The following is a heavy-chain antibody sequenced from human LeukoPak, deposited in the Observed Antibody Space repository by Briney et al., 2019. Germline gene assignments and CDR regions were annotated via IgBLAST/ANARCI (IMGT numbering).Heavy chain of an antibody. CDR3: ARGKWVAAAGMLDY. Sequence: PSQTLSLTCTVSGGSISSGDDYWSWIRQPPGKGLEWIGYIYYSGSTYYNPSLKSRVTISVDTSKNQFSLKLSSVTAADTAVYYCARGKWVAAAGMLDYWGQGTPVTVSS. CDR2: IYYSGST. V-gene: IGHV4-30-4*08. J-gene: IGHJ4*02. CDR1: GGSISSGDDY. D-gene: IGHD6-13*01.